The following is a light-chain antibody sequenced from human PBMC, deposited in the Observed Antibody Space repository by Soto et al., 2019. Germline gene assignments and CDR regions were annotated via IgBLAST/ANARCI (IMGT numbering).Light chain of an antibody. Sequence: MTQSPATLSAFVGDRVTITCRASQSISTWVAWYQQKPGKAPKLLISDASSLERGVPSRFSGSTSGTEITLTISSLQPDDFATYYCQQYKSYSTFGQGTKLEI. CDR1: QSISTW. J-gene: IGKJ2*01. V-gene: IGKV1-5*01. CDR3: QQYKSYST. CDR2: DAS.